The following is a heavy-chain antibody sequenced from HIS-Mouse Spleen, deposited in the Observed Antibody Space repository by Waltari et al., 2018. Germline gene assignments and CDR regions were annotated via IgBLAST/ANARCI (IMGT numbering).Heavy chain of an antibody. V-gene: IGHV3-33*01. CDR2: IWYDGSNK. D-gene: IGHD3-10*01. CDR3: ARDSGLITIIPYGMDV. Sequence: QVQLVESGGGVVQPGRSLRPSWAASGFTFSSYGMPWVRQAPGKGLEWVAVIWYDGSNKYYADSVKGRFTISRDNSKNTLYLQMNSLRAEDTAVYYCARDSGLITIIPYGMDVWGQGTTVTVSS. CDR1: GFTFSSYG. J-gene: IGHJ6*02.